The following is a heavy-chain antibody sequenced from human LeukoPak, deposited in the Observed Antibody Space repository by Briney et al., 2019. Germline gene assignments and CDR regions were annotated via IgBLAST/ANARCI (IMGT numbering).Heavy chain of an antibody. CDR3: ARDLRYYYDSSGYYQAYNWFDP. V-gene: IGHV4-31*03. J-gene: IGHJ5*02. Sequence: PSETLSLTCTVSGGSISSGGYYWSWIRQHPGKGLEWIGYIYYSGSTYYNPSLKSRVTISVDTSKNQLSLKLSSVTAADTAVYYCARDLRYYYDSSGYYQAYNWFDPWGQGTLVTVSS. CDR2: IYYSGST. D-gene: IGHD3-22*01. CDR1: GGSISSGGYY.